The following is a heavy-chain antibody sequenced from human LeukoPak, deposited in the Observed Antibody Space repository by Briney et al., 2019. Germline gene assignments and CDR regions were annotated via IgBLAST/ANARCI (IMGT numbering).Heavy chain of an antibody. CDR2: INPNSGGT. Sequence: ASVKVSCKASGYSFTNYAMNWVRQAPGQGLEWMGWINPNSGGTNYAQKFQGRVTMTRDTSISTAYMDLSRLRSDDTAVYYCARVMYSSSIYFDYWGQGTLVTVSS. J-gene: IGHJ4*02. V-gene: IGHV1-2*02. CDR1: GYSFTNYA. D-gene: IGHD6-6*01. CDR3: ARVMYSSSIYFDY.